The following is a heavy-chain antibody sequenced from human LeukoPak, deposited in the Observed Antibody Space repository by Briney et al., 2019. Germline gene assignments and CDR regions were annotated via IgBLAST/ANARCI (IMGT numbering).Heavy chain of an antibody. Sequence: PGGSLRLSCAASGFTVSSNYMGWVRQAPGKGPEYVSVIYSGGNTYYAGSVKGRFTISRDNSKNTVYLQMNSLRAEDTAVFYCARLVATTGRLYFDYWGQGNLVTVSS. CDR2: IYSGGNT. V-gene: IGHV3-53*01. CDR1: GFTVSSNY. J-gene: IGHJ4*02. CDR3: ARLVATTGRLYFDY. D-gene: IGHD1-1*01.